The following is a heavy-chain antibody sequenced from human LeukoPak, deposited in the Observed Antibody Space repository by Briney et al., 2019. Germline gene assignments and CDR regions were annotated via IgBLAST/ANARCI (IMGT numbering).Heavy chain of an antibody. CDR1: GGTFSSYA. CDR2: IIPIFGTA. V-gene: IGHV1-69*05. CDR3: AREAPAYYYDSGGYPGNYYFDY. Sequence: ASVKVSCKASGGTFSSYAISWMRQAPGQGLEWMGGIIPIFGTANYAQKFQGRVTITTDESTSTAYMELSSLRSEDTAVYYCAREAPAYYYDSGGYPGNYYFDYWGQGTLVTVSS. J-gene: IGHJ4*02. D-gene: IGHD3-22*01.